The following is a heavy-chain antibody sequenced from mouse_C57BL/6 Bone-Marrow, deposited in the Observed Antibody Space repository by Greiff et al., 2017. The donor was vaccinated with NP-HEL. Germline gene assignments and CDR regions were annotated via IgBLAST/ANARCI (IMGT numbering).Heavy chain of an antibody. CDR2: INPSSGYT. V-gene: IGHV1-7*01. Sequence: VQLQQSGAELAKPGASVKLSCKASGYTFSSYWMHWVKQRPGQGLEWIGYINPSSGYTKYNQKFKDMATLTADKSSRTAYMQLSSLTYEDSAVYYCAREVYDYDGGYYFDYWGQGTTLTVSS. CDR3: AREVYDYDGGYYFDY. J-gene: IGHJ2*01. D-gene: IGHD2-4*01. CDR1: GYTFSSYW.